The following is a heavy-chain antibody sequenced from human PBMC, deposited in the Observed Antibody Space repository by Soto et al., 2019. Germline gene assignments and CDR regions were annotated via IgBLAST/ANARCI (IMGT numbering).Heavy chain of an antibody. J-gene: IGHJ4*02. CDR1: GASISGFY. V-gene: IGHV4-4*07. CDR3: ARSVAVPGAHIDY. Sequence: SETLSLTCTVSGASISGFYWSWIRKSAGKGLEWIGRIYATGTTDYNPSLKSRVMMSVDTSKNEFSLRLSSVTAADTAVYFCARSVAVPGAHIDYWGQGTQVTVSS. D-gene: IGHD6-19*01. CDR2: IYATGTT.